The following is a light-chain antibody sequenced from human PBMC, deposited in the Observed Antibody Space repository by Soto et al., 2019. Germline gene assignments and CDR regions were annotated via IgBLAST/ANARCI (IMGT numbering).Light chain of an antibody. V-gene: IGKV3-20*01. CDR1: QIVRNNY. J-gene: IGKJ5*01. CDR3: QQYGSSPIT. CDR2: GAS. Sequence: EIVLTQSPGTLSLSPGERATLSFRAIQIVRNNYLAWYQKKPGQAPRLLIYGASNRATGIPDRFSGSGSGTDFTLTISRLEPEDFAVYYCQQYGSSPITFGQGTRLEI.